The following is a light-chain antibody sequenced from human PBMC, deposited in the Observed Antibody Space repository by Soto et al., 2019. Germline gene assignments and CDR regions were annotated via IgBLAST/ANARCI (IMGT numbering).Light chain of an antibody. V-gene: IGKV3-20*01. J-gene: IGKJ3*01. Sequence: EIVLTQSPGTLSLSPGERATLSCRASQSVSSSYLAWYQQKPGQAPRLLIYDTSSRATGIPDRFSGSGSGTDFTLNISSLQSEDFAVYYCQQYNNWPRGFTFGPGTKVDIK. CDR3: QQYNNWPRGFT. CDR1: QSVSSSY. CDR2: DTS.